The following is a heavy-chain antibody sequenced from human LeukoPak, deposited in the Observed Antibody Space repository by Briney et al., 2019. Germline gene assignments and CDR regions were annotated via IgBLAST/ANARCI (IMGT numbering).Heavy chain of an antibody. CDR2: IKEDGSEK. V-gene: IGHV3-7*02. CDR3: ARVPRRSRSPIFR. D-gene: IGHD3-3*01. J-gene: IGHJ4*02. Sequence: GGSLRLSCAVAGFTFRRCWMSWVRQAPGKGLEWVANIKEDGSEKSYVDSVKGRFTISRDNAKNSLYLQLNSLRAEDTAVYYCARVPRRSRSPIFRWGQGTLVTVSS. CDR1: GFTFRRCW.